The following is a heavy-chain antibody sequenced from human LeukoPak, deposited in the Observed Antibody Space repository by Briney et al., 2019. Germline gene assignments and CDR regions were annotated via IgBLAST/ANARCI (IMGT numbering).Heavy chain of an antibody. CDR1: GYTFTTYW. V-gene: IGHV5-51*01. D-gene: IGHD3-22*01. J-gene: IGHJ4*02. CDR2: IYPGDSDT. Sequence: GESLKISCKSSGYTFTTYWIGWVRQMPGKGLEWMGIIYPGDSDTRYRPSFQGQVTISADKSISTAYLQWSSLKASDTAMYYCARGANYYDSGHIDYWGQGTLVTVSS. CDR3: ARGANYYDSGHIDY.